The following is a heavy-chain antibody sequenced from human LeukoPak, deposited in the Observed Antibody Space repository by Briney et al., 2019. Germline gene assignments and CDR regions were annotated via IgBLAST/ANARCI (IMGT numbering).Heavy chain of an antibody. CDR3: ARGYNWNDEFDY. CDR1: GFTFSSYW. CDR2: VNSDGSST. Sequence: GGSLRLSCAASGFTFSSYWMHWVRQAPGKGLVWVSRVNSDGSSTSYADSVKGRFTISRDNAKNTLYLQMNSLRAEDTAVYYCARGYNWNDEFDYWGQGTLVTVSS. V-gene: IGHV3-74*01. J-gene: IGHJ4*02. D-gene: IGHD1-1*01.